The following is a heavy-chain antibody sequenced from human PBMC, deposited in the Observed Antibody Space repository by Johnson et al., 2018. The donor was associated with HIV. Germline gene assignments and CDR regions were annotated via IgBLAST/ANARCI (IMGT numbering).Heavy chain of an antibody. J-gene: IGHJ3*02. Sequence: VQLVESGGGLVQPGGSLRLSCAASGFTFSSYWMHWVRQAPGKGLVWVSRINSDGSSTSYADSVKGRFTISRDNSNNTVYLQMNSLRTEDPGVYYCAKIAAAAGLKDAFDIWGQGTMVTVSS. CDR1: GFTFSSYW. D-gene: IGHD6-13*01. V-gene: IGHV3-74*01. CDR2: INSDGSST. CDR3: AKIAAAAGLKDAFDI.